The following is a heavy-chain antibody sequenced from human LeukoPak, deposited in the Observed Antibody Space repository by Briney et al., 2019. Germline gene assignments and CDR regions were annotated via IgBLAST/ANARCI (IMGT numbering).Heavy chain of an antibody. V-gene: IGHV4-34*01. J-gene: IGHJ4*02. CDR3: VRRPYYYGSGSYYRSYYFDY. CDR1: GGSFSGYY. CDR2: INHSGST. Sequence: SETLSLTCAVYGGSFSGYYWSWIRQPPGKGLEWIGEINHSGSTNYNPSLKSRVTISVDTSKNQFSLKLSSVTAADTAVYYCVRRPYYYGSGSYYRSYYFDYWGQGTLVTVSS. D-gene: IGHD3-10*01.